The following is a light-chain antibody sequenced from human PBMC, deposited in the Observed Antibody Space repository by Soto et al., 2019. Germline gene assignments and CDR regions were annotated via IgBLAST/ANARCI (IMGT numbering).Light chain of an antibody. J-gene: IGKJ1*01. CDR1: QSVSSN. CDR3: QQYGSSRWT. CDR2: NAS. V-gene: IGKV3-20*01. Sequence: ENVLTQSPATLSVSPGERATLSCRASQSVSSNLAWYQHKPGQAPRLLIYNASNRATGIPARFSGSGSGTDFTLTISRLEPEDIAVYYCQQYGSSRWTLGQGTKVDIK.